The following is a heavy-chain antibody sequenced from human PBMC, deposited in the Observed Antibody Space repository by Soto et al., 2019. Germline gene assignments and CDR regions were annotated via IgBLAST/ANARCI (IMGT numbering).Heavy chain of an antibody. CDR3: ARVMITFGGVIVWFDP. J-gene: IGHJ5*02. CDR2: IYYSGST. CDR1: GGSISSGGYY. D-gene: IGHD3-16*02. V-gene: IGHV4-31*03. Sequence: SETLSLTCTVSGGSISSGGYYWSWIRQHPGKGLEWIGYIYYSGSTYYNPSLKSRVTISVDTSKNQFSLKLSSVTAADTAVYYCARVMITFGGVIVWFDPWGQGTLVTVSS.